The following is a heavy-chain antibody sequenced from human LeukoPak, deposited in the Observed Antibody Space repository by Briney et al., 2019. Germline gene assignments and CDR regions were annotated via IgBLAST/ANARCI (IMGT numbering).Heavy chain of an antibody. V-gene: IGHV1-2*02. D-gene: IGHD5-18*01. CDR3: ARMRVGDTAMGGSFDY. CDR1: GYTFTGYY. CDR2: INPNSGGT. Sequence: ASVKVSCKASGYTFTGYYMHWVRQAPGQGLEWMGWINPNSGGTNYAQKFQGRVTMTRDTSISTAYMELSRLRSDDTAVYYCARMRVGDTAMGGSFDYWGQGTLVTVSS. J-gene: IGHJ4*02.